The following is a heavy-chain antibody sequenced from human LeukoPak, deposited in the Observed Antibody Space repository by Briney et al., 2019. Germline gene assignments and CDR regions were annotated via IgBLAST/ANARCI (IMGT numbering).Heavy chain of an antibody. CDR3: AKDGRDGFPFY. CDR1: GFTFSSYG. V-gene: IGHV3-30*18. CDR2: ISYDGSNK. D-gene: IGHD1-26*01. Sequence: PGGSLRLSCAASGFTFSSYGMHWVRQAPGKGLEWVAVISYDGSNKYYADSVKGRFTISRDNSKNTLYLQMNSLRAEDTAVYYCAKDGRDGFPFYWGQGTLVTVSS. J-gene: IGHJ4*02.